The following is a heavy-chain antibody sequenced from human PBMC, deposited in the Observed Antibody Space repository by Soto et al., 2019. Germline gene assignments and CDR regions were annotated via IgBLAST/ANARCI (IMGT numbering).Heavy chain of an antibody. D-gene: IGHD3-3*01. J-gene: IGHJ4*02. Sequence: SETLSLTCTVSGGSISSSSYYWGWIRQPPGKGLEWIGSIYYSGSTYYNPSLKSRVTISVDTSKNQFSLKLSSVTAADTAVYYFARHGADYDFWSGYQPFDYWGQGTLVTVSS. V-gene: IGHV4-39*01. CDR2: IYYSGST. CDR1: GGSISSSSYY. CDR3: ARHGADYDFWSGYQPFDY.